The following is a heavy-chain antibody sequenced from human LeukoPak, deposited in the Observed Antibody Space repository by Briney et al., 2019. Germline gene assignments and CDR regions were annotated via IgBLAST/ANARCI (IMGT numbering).Heavy chain of an antibody. CDR1: GGSISSYY. V-gene: IGHV4-59*01. CDR3: ARVRAYDILTGDSGVDY. CDR2: IYYSGST. J-gene: IGHJ4*02. Sequence: PSETLSLTCTVSGGSISSYYWSWIRQPPGKGLEWIGYIYYSGSTNYNPSLKSRVTISVDTSKNQFSLKLSSVTAADTAVYYCARVRAYDILTGDSGVDYWGQGTLVTVSS. D-gene: IGHD3-9*01.